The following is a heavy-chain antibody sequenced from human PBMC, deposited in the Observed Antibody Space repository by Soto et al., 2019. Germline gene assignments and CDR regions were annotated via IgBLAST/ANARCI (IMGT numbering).Heavy chain of an antibody. CDR2: LNDDGSMT. CDR3: VTGFR. J-gene: IGHJ4*02. Sequence: EVQLVESGGGLVQPGGSLRLSCAASGFSFTNIWMYWVRQAPGKGLVWVSRLNDDGSMTSHADAVRGRFTISRDNAKNSLYLQLNSLRAENTAVYYCVTGFRWRQRTLVHVSS. V-gene: IGHV3-74*01. CDR1: GFSFTNIW.